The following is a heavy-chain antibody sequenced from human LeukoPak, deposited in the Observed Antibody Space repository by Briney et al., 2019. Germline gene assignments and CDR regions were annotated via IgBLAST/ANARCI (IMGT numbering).Heavy chain of an antibody. CDR1: GYTFTSYY. CDR2: INPSGGST. V-gene: IGHV1-46*01. D-gene: IGHD2-2*02. CDR3: ATDRYPIPYCSSTSCYSTAFDI. Sequence: ASVKVSCKASGYTFTSYYMHWVRQAPGQGLEWMGIINPSGGSTSYAQKFQGRVTMTRNTSTSTVYMELSSLRSEDTAVYYCATDRYPIPYCSSTSCYSTAFDIWGQGTMVTVSS. J-gene: IGHJ3*02.